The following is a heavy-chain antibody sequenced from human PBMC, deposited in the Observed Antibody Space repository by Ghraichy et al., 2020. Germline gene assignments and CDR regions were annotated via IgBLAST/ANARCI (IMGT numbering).Heavy chain of an antibody. J-gene: IGHJ4*02. V-gene: IGHV1-18*04. CDR2: ISTYNDYR. Sequence: VKVSCKASGYTFTSYGISWVRQAPGQGLEWMGWISTYNDYRNYAQKFQGRVTMTTDTATSTAYMELRSLRSDDTAVYYCAREIRYFDWSPADYWGQGTLVTVSS. CDR1: GYTFTSYG. CDR3: AREIRYFDWSPADY. D-gene: IGHD3-9*01.